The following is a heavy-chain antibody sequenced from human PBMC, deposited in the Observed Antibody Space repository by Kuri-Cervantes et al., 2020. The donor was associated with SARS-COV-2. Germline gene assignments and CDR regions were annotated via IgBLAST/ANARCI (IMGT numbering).Heavy chain of an antibody. CDR3: AGDEGMGIVVRETAGPRFYYYDMDV. D-gene: IGHD2-2*03. J-gene: IGHJ6*02. CDR2: ISYDGSNT. Sequence: GGSLRLSCAAAGFTFSSYAMHWVRQAPGKGLEWVAVISYDGSNTYYADSVKGRFTISRDNSKNTLYLQMNSLRAEDTAVYYCAGDEGMGIVVRETAGPRFYYYDMDVWGQGTTVTVSS. CDR1: GFTFSSYA. V-gene: IGHV3-30-3*01.